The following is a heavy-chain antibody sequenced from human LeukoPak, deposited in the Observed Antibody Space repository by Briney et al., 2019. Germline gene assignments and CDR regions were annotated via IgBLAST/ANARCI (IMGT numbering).Heavy chain of an antibody. CDR1: GYTFTSYD. CDR3: ARVLQLLWFGELTYYYGMDV. J-gene: IGHJ6*01. Sequence: ASVKVSCKASGYTFTSYDINSVRQATGQGLEWMGWMNPNSGNTGYAQEFQGRVTMTRNTSINTAYMELSSLRSEDTAVYYCARVLQLLWFGELTYYYGMDVWGQGTTVTVSS. D-gene: IGHD3-10*01. V-gene: IGHV1-8*01. CDR2: MNPNSGNT.